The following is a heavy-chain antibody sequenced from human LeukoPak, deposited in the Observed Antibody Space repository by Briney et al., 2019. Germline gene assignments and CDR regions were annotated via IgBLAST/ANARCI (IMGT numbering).Heavy chain of an antibody. J-gene: IGHJ4*02. CDR3: TSYVPQQELPYYFDH. Sequence: GGSLRLSCAASGFTFSNAWMSWVRQAPGKGLEWVGRIKSKTDGGTTDYAAPVKGRFTISRDDSKNTLYLQMNSLKTEDTAVYYCTSYVPQQELPYYFDHWGQGTLVTVSS. D-gene: IGHD1-26*01. CDR1: GFTFSNAW. CDR2: IKSKTDGGTT. V-gene: IGHV3-15*01.